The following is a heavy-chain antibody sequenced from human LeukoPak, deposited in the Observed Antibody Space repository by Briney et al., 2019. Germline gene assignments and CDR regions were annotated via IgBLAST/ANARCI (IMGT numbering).Heavy chain of an antibody. CDR3: ARDYYGRMDV. CDR2: INSDGSST. V-gene: IGHV3-74*01. D-gene: IGHD3-10*01. CDR1: GFTSSSYW. Sequence: GGSLRLSCAASGFTSSSYWMHWVRQAPGKGLVWASRINSDGSSTSYADSVKGRFTISRDNAKNTLYLQMNSLRAEDTAVYYCARDYYGRMDVWGQGTTVTVSS. J-gene: IGHJ6*02.